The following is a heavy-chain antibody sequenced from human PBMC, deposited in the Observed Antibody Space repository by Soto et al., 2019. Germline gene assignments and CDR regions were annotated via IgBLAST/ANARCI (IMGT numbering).Heavy chain of an antibody. CDR2: FDPEDGET. CDR1: GYTLTELS. Sequence: ASVKVSCKVSGYTLTELSMHWVRQAPGKGLEWMGGFDPEDGETIYAQKFQGRVTMTEDTSTDTAYMELSSLRSEDTAVYYCATNSHNTARSFWFDPWGQGTLVTVSS. D-gene: IGHD3-10*01. V-gene: IGHV1-24*01. J-gene: IGHJ5*02. CDR3: ATNSHNTARSFWFDP.